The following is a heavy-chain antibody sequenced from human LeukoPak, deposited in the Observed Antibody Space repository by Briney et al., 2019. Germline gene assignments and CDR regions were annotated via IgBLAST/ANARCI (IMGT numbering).Heavy chain of an antibody. CDR2: IYSDGNT. D-gene: IGHD3-22*01. V-gene: IGHV3-53*04. CDR1: GFTVSSNY. J-gene: IGHJ3*02. CDR3: ARGMSMIDENDAFDI. Sequence: TGGSLRLSCVGSGFTVSSNYMTWVRQAPGKGLEWVSVIYSDGNTFYIESVKGRFTISRHNSKNTLYLQMNSLRAEDTAVYYCARGMSMIDENDAFDIWGQGTMVTVSS.